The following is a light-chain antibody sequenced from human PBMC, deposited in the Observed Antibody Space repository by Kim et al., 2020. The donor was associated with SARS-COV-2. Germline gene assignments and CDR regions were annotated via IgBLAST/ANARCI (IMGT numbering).Light chain of an antibody. CDR2: AAS. CDR1: QSVRTY. V-gene: IGKV1-39*01. J-gene: IGKJ4*01. CDR3: QQNHSTPLT. Sequence: DIQMTQSPSSLSASVGDRVTITCRASQSVRTYLNWYQQKPGKAPKLLIYAASNLQGGVPSRFSGSGSGTDFTLTISSLQPEDFATYYCQQNHSTPLTFGGGTKVDIK.